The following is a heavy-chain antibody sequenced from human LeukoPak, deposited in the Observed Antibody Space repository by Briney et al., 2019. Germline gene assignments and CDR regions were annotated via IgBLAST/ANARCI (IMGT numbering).Heavy chain of an antibody. CDR1: GFTFSKYG. D-gene: IGHD2-2*01. J-gene: IGHJ4*02. CDR3: AREVSQPYYFDS. CDR2: IWYYGSNQ. Sequence: GGSLRLSCAASGFTFSKYGMHWVRQAPGKGLKWVALIWYYGSNQYYADSVKGRFTISRDNSKNTMYLQMNSLRAEDTALYYCAREVSQPYYFDSWGQGTLVTVSS. V-gene: IGHV3-33*01.